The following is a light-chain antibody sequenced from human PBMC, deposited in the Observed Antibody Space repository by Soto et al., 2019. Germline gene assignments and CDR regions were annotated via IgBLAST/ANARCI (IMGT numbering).Light chain of an antibody. J-gene: IGKJ3*01. CDR2: GAS. CDR1: QSVSSSY. CDR3: QQYGT. V-gene: IGKV3-20*01. Sequence: EIVLTQSPGTLSLYPGERATLSCRASQSVSSSYLAWYQQKPGQAPRLLIYGASSRATGIPDRFSGSGSGTDFTLTISRLEPEDFAVYYCQQYGTFGPGTKVDIK.